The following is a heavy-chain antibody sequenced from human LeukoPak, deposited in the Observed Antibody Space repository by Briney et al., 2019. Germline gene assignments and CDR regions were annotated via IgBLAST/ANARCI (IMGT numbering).Heavy chain of an antibody. D-gene: IGHD4-17*01. V-gene: IGHV4-59*01. CDR1: GGSISPYF. J-gene: IGHJ3*02. Sequence: PSETLSLTCTVSGGSISPYFWSWIRQPPGKGPEWIGYISYTGNTNYNPSLKSRVTISIDTSKNQFSLKLSSVTAADTAVYYCARDLVTVTKGFDIWGQGTMVTVSS. CDR3: ARDLVTVTKGFDI. CDR2: ISYTGNT.